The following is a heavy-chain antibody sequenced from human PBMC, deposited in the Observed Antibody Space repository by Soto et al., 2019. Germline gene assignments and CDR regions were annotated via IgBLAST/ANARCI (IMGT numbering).Heavy chain of an antibody. CDR3: ARVPGVNYYYGMDV. CDR2: ISIYNGNI. V-gene: IGHV1-18*04. CDR1: GYTFTSYG. Sequence: QVQLVQSGAEVKKPGASVKVSCKASGYTFTSYGISWVRQAPGQGLEWMGWISIYNGNINYAQKLRGRVTMTTDTSTSTAYMELRSLRSDDTAVYYCARVPGVNYYYGMDVWGQGTTVTVSS. J-gene: IGHJ6*02. D-gene: IGHD2-21*01.